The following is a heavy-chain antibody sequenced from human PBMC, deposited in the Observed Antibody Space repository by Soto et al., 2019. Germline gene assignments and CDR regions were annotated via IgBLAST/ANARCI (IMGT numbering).Heavy chain of an antibody. J-gene: IGHJ4*02. V-gene: IGHV1-3*01. D-gene: IGHD1-26*01. CDR2: INAGNGDT. Sequence: ASVKVSCKASGYTFTSYAMHWVRQAPGQRLEWMGWINAGNGDTKYSQKFQGRVTITRDTSASTAYMELSSLRSEDTAVYYCARDSEWELSYFDYWGQGTLVTVSS. CDR1: GYTFTSYA. CDR3: ARDSEWELSYFDY.